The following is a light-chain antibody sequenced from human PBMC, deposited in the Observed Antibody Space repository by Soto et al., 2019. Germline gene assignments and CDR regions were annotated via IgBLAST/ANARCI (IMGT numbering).Light chain of an antibody. CDR2: EVS. V-gene: IGLV2-14*01. Sequence: QSALPQPASVSGSPGQSSAISCAGTSSDVGDYKSVSWYQHHPGKVPKLVIFEVSNRPSGVSNRFSGYKSGNTASLTISGLQPEYEADYYCSSYIHPNTIVFGGGTKLTVL. J-gene: IGLJ2*01. CDR1: SSDVGDYKS. CDR3: SSYIHPNTIV.